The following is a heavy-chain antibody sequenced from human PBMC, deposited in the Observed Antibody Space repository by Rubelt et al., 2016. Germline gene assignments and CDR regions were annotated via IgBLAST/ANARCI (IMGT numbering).Heavy chain of an antibody. Sequence: QVQLQESGPGLVKPSETLSLTCTVSGYSISSGSYWGWIRQPPGTGLEWIGSIYHSGSTYYNPSLKSRVPISVDTSKNQFSLKLSSVTAADTAVYYCARLPLGYCSSTSCYVDAFDIWGQGTMVTVSS. D-gene: IGHD2-2*03. J-gene: IGHJ3*02. CDR1: GYSISSGSY. V-gene: IGHV4-38-2*02. CDR3: ARLPLGYCSSTSCYVDAFDI. CDR2: IYHSGST.